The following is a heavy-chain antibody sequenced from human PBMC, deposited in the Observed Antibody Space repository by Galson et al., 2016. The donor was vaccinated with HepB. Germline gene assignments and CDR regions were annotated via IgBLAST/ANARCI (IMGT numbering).Heavy chain of an antibody. V-gene: IGHV3-NL1*01. J-gene: IGHJ3*01. CDR1: GFPFTRYS. Sequence: SLRLSCAASGFPFTRYSMHWVRQAPGKGLEWLSVSYGDGSTYYAESVRGRFTISRDNSKKTLYLQMNSLRAEDTAVYYCAKVPSMVRGFWGQGTMATVSS. CDR2: SYGDGST. CDR3: AKVPSMVRGF. D-gene: IGHD3-10*01.